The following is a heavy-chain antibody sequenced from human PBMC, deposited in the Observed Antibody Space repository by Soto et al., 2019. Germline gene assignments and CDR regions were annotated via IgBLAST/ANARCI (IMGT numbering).Heavy chain of an antibody. V-gene: IGHV1-3*01. Sequence: QVQLVQSGAEVKKPGASVKVSCKASGYTFTSYAMHWVRQAPGQRLEWMGWINAGNGNTKYSQKFQGRVTITRDTFASTAYMELSSLRSEDTAVYYCATPLLGYCSGGSCYPSAGYGMDVWGQGTTVTVSS. D-gene: IGHD2-15*01. CDR1: GYTFTSYA. J-gene: IGHJ6*02. CDR3: ATPLLGYCSGGSCYPSAGYGMDV. CDR2: INAGNGNT.